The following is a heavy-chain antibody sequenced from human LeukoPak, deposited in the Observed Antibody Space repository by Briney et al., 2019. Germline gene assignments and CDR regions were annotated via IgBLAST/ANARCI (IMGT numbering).Heavy chain of an antibody. CDR2: IYYSGST. D-gene: IGHD5-12*01. CDR3: ARLGSGYDLVLDY. J-gene: IGHJ4*02. CDR1: GGSISSSSYY. V-gene: IGHV4-39*01. Sequence: PSETLSLTCTVSGGSISSSSYYWGWIRQPPGKGLEWIGSIYYSGSTYYNPSLKSRVTISVDTSKNQFSLKLSSVTAADTAVYYCARLGSGYDLVLDYWGQGTLVTVSS.